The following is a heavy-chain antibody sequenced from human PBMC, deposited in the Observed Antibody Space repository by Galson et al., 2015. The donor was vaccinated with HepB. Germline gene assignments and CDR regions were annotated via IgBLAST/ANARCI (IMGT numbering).Heavy chain of an antibody. D-gene: IGHD1-26*01. J-gene: IGHJ3*02. CDR3: ARTPRWDDAFDI. CDR1: GFTFSSYW. Sequence: SLRLSCAASGFTFSSYWMHWVRQAPGKGLVWVSRINSDGSSTSYADSVKGRFTISRDNAKNTLYLQMNSLRAEDTAVYYCARTPRWDDAFDIWGQGTMVTVSS. CDR2: INSDGSST. V-gene: IGHV3-74*01.